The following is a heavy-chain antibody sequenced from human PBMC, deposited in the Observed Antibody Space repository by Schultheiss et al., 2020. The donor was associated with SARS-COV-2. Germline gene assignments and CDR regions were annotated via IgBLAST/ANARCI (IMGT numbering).Heavy chain of an antibody. V-gene: IGHV3-30*18. J-gene: IGHJ4*02. D-gene: IGHD3-3*01. CDR3: AKSYPDYYDFWSGYYTHFDY. CDR2: ISYDGSNK. CDR1: GFTFSSYG. Sequence: GSLRLSCAASGFTFSSYGMHWVRQAPGKGLEWVAVISYDGSNKYYADSVKGRFTISRDNSKNTLYLQMNSLRAEDTAVYYCAKSYPDYYDFWSGYYTHFDYWGQGTLVTVSS.